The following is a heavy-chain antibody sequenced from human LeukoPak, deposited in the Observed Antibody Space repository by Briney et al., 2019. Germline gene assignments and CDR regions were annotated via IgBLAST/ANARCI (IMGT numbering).Heavy chain of an antibody. CDR3: AKTVTTSFDY. J-gene: IGHJ4*02. CDR2: ISYDGSNK. Sequence: PGGSLRLSCAASGFTFSSYGMHWVRQAPGKGLEWVAVISYDGSNKYYADSAKGRFTISRDNSKNTLYLQMNSLRAEDTAVYYCAKTVTTSFDYWGQGTLVTVSS. CDR1: GFTFSSYG. V-gene: IGHV3-30*18. D-gene: IGHD3-22*01.